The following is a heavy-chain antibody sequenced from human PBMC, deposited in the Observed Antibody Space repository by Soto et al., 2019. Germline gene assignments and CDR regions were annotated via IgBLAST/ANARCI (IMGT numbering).Heavy chain of an antibody. D-gene: IGHD1-26*01. CDR2: INSGNGNT. CDR3: ARVGQWGGMDV. Sequence: QVQFVQSGAEEKKPGASVRLSCKASVYTFTNYAIHWVRQAPAQRLEWLGWINSGNGNTKYSQTFQGRVTITRDTSANTAYMELSSLRSEDTAVYYCARVGQWGGMDVWGQGTTVTVSS. V-gene: IGHV1-3*05. CDR1: VYTFTNYA. J-gene: IGHJ6*02.